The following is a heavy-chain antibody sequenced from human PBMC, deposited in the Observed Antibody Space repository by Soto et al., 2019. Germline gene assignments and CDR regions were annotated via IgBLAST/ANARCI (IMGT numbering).Heavy chain of an antibody. D-gene: IGHD2-15*01. CDR2: INSDGNST. J-gene: IGHJ4*02. Sequence: GGSLRLSCAASGFTFSSYWMHWVRQAPGKGLVWVSRINSDGNSTSYADSVKGRFTISRDNAKNTLYLQMNSLRAEDTAVYYCARGVVVGKMDYWGQGTLVTVSS. CDR3: ARGVVVGKMDY. V-gene: IGHV3-74*01. CDR1: GFTFSSYW.